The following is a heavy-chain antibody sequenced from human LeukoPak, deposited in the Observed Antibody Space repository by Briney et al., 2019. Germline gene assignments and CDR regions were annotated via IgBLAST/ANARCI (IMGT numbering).Heavy chain of an antibody. CDR2: IYYSGST. CDR3: AGHTYTGLGDY. J-gene: IGHJ4*02. Sequence: SETLFLPCTVSGGSISSFYWGWIPEPPRKGPEWIGYIYYSGSTNYNPSLKSRVTISVDTSKNQFSLKLSSVTAADTAVYYCAGHTYTGLGDYWGQGTLVTVSS. D-gene: IGHD6-19*01. CDR1: GGSISSFY. V-gene: IGHV4-59*01.